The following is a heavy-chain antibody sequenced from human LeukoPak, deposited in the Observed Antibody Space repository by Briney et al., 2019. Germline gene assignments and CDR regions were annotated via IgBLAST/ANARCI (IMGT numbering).Heavy chain of an antibody. CDR1: GYSISSGYY. V-gene: IGHV4-38-2*02. J-gene: IGHJ4*02. CDR3: AKGRYDFWSGYLTD. D-gene: IGHD3-3*01. CDR2: THHSGST. Sequence: SETLSLTCIVSGYSISSGYYWGWIRQPPGKGPEWIGSTHHSGSTYYNPSLKSRVTISIDTSKNQFSLRLRSVTAADTAVYYCAKGRYDFWSGYLTDWGQGTLVTVSS.